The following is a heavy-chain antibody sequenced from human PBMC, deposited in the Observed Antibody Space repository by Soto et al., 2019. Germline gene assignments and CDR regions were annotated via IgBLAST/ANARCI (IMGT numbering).Heavy chain of an antibody. CDR3: ARELGPTYYYYYMDV. V-gene: IGHV3-66*01. J-gene: IGHJ6*03. CDR1: GFTVSSNY. D-gene: IGHD7-27*01. Sequence: EEQLVESGGGLVQPGGSLRLSCAASGFTVSSNYMSWVRQAPGKGLEWVSVIYSGGSTYYADSVKGRFTISRDNSKNTLYLQMNSLRAEDTAVYYCARELGPTYYYYYMDVWGKGTTVTVSS. CDR2: IYSGGST.